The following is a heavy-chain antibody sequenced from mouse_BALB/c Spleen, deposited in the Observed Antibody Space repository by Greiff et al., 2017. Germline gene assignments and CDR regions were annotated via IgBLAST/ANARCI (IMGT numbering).Heavy chain of an antibody. V-gene: IGHV5-6-5*01. J-gene: IGHJ3*01. CDR3: ARITTARRVWFAY. Sequence: VQLKESGGGLVKPGGSLKLSCAASGFTFSSYAMSWVRQTPEKRLEWVASISSGGSTYYPDSVKGRFTISRDNARNILYLQMSSLRSEDTAMYDCARITTARRVWFAYWGQGTLVTVSA. CDR2: ISSGGST. D-gene: IGHD1-2*01. CDR1: GFTFSSYA.